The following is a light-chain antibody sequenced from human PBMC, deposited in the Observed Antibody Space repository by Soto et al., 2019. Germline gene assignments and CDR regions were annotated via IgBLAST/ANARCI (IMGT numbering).Light chain of an antibody. CDR3: QRANRLPFT. CDR2: AAS. Sequence: DLQMTQSPSSVCASVVDRVAITCRASQGISSWLAWYQQKPRKAPRLLIYAASSFQSEVPSRFSGSGSGTDLSMTISSLRSDDFAPFYCQRANRLPFTFGPGTKVVIK. J-gene: IGKJ3*01. V-gene: IGKV1-12*01. CDR1: QGISSW.